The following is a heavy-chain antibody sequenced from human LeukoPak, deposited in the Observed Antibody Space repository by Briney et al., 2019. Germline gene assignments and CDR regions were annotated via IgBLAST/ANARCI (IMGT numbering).Heavy chain of an antibody. J-gene: IGHJ3*02. Sequence: RPGGSLRLSCAASGFTFSSYWMSWVRQAPGKGLEWVSNIKQDGSEKYYVDSVKGRFTISRDNAKNSLYLQMNSLRAEDTAVYYCARDKTIYDYVWGSYRYAFDIWGQGTMVTVSS. CDR3: ARDKTIYDYVWGSYRYAFDI. CDR2: IKQDGSEK. CDR1: GFTFSSYW. D-gene: IGHD3-16*02. V-gene: IGHV3-7*01.